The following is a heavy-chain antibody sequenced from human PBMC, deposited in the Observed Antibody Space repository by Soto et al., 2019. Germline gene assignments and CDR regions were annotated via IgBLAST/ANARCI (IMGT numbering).Heavy chain of an antibody. CDR2: ISAYNGNT. Sequence: GASVKVSCKASGYTFTSYGISWVRQAPGQGLEWMGWISAYNGNTNYAQKLQGRVTMTTDTSTSTAYMELRSLRSDDTAVYYCARGPILYYYDSSGYYGYWGQGTLVTVSS. CDR1: GYTFTSYG. J-gene: IGHJ4*02. CDR3: ARGPILYYYDSSGYYGY. D-gene: IGHD3-22*01. V-gene: IGHV1-18*01.